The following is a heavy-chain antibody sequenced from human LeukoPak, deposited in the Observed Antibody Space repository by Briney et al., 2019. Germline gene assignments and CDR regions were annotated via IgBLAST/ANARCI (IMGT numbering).Heavy chain of an antibody. CDR1: GFTFSSYG. V-gene: IGHV3-33*01. Sequence: GGSLRLSCAASGFTFSSYGMHWVRQAPGKGLEWVAVILNDGSQEKYADSVKGRFTISRDNSKNTLFLQMNSLRAEDTAVYYCARDDALGDNALDIWGRGTMVTVSS. CDR2: ILNDGSQE. J-gene: IGHJ3*02. D-gene: IGHD3-16*01. CDR3: ARDDALGDNALDI.